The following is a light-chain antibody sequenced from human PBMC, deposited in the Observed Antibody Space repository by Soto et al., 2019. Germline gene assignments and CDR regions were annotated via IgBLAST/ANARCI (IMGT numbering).Light chain of an antibody. J-gene: IGKJ4*01. CDR3: QQYYTWPLT. CDR2: GAS. V-gene: IGKV3-15*01. Sequence: EIVMTQSPATLSVSPGERATLSCRASQSVSSNLAWYQQKPGQAPRLLIYGASTRATGIPARFSGSGSGTEFTLTVSSLQSEDFAVYYCQQYYTWPLTFGGGTKVDI. CDR1: QSVSSN.